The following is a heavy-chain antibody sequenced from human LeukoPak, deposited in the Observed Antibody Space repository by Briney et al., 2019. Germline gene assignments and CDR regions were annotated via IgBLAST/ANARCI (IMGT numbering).Heavy chain of an antibody. Sequence: SQTLSLTCAISGDSVSSNSVTWNWIRQSPSRGLEWLGRTYYRSTWYNDYAVSVRGRITVNPDTSKNQFSPHLDSVTPEDTAVYYCARRLTQYDCFDPWGQGILVTVSS. CDR3: ARRLTQYDCFDP. J-gene: IGHJ5*02. V-gene: IGHV6-1*01. CDR1: GDSVSSNSVT. CDR2: TYYRSTWYN. D-gene: IGHD2-2*01.